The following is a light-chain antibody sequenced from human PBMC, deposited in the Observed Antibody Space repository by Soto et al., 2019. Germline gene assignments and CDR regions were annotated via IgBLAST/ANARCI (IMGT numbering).Light chain of an antibody. V-gene: IGKV1-12*01. CDR3: QQGNSFPLT. CDR2: AAS. J-gene: IGKJ4*01. Sequence: DIQRTQSPSSVSASVGDRVTITFRASQDISSWLAWFQQKPGKAPKLLIYAASSLHIGVPSRFSGSGSGTDFTLTINSLQPEDFATYYCQQGNSFPLTFGGGTKVEIK. CDR1: QDISSW.